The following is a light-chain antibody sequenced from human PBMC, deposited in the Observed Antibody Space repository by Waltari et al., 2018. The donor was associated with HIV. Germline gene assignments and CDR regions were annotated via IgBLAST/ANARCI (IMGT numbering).Light chain of an antibody. J-gene: IGLJ2*01. V-gene: IGLV2-23*02. CDR2: DVS. CDR1: RSDVGGYNY. CDR3: CSYAGSSTV. Sequence: QSALTQPASVSGSPGQSITISCTGSRSDVGGYNYVSWYQQHPGKAPKLMIYDVSKRPSGVSNRFSGSKSGNTASLTISGLQAEDEADYYCCSYAGSSTVFGGGTKLTVL.